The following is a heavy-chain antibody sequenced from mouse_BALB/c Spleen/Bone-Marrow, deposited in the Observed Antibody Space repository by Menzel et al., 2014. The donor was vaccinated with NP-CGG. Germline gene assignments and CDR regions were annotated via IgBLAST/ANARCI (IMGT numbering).Heavy chain of an antibody. CDR3: ARRVPSYWYFDV. CDR2: IDPYNGAT. J-gene: IGHJ1*01. D-gene: IGHD6-1*01. Sequence: QSGPELVKPGASVKVSCKASGYAFTSYNMYWVKQSHGKSLEWIGYIDPYNGATSYNQKFKGKATLTVDKSSSTAYMHLNILTSEDSAVYYCARRVPSYWYFDVWGAGTTVTVSS. V-gene: IGHV1S135*01. CDR1: GYAFTSYN.